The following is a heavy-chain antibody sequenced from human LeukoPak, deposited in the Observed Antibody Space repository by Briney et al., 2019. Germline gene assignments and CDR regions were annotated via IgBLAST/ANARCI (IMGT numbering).Heavy chain of an antibody. J-gene: IGHJ4*02. Sequence: SETLSLACAVYGGSFSGYYWSWIRQPPGKGLEWIGEINHSGSTNYNPSLKSRVTISVDTSKNQFSLKLSSVTAADTAVYYCARYSSGWYADDYWGQGTLVTVSS. CDR1: GGSFSGYY. CDR3: ARYSSGWYADDY. V-gene: IGHV4-34*01. D-gene: IGHD6-19*01. CDR2: INHSGST.